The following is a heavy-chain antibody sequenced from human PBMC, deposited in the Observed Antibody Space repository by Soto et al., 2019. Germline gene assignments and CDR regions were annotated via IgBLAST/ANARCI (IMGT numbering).Heavy chain of an antibody. Sequence: SETLSLTCAVSGGSISSSNWWSWVRQPPGKGLEWIGEIYHSGSTNYNPSLKSRVTISVDKSKNQFSLKLSSVTAADTAVYYCAKTRIAVAPSLGYGMDVWGQGTTVTVSS. J-gene: IGHJ6*02. D-gene: IGHD6-19*01. CDR3: AKTRIAVAPSLGYGMDV. CDR2: IYHSGST. CDR1: GGSISSSNW. V-gene: IGHV4-4*02.